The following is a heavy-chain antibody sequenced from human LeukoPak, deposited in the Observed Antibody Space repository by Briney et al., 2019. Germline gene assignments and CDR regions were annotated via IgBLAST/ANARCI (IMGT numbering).Heavy chain of an antibody. D-gene: IGHD2-15*01. V-gene: IGHV4-4*07. CDR2: NYTSGST. CDR3: IGGSWVKSAYAFDI. Sequence: PSETLSLTCTVSGGSISSYYWSWVRQPAGKGLEWIGRNYTSGSTNYNPSLKSRVTMSVDTSKNQFSLKLRSVTAADTAVYYCIGGSWVKSAYAFDIWAQGTMVTVSS. CDR1: GGSISSYY. J-gene: IGHJ3*02.